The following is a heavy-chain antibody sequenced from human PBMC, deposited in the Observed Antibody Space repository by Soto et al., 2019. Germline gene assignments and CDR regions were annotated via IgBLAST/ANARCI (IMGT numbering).Heavy chain of an antibody. V-gene: IGHV5-51*01. CDR1: GDNFAGYW. Sequence: SVECLTSCCKGYGDNFAGYWIGWVRQMPGKGLELMGIIYPSDSDTRYSPSFQGQVTISADKSISSAYLQWSSLRASDTALYYCARGGVSTRTFDYWGQGTPVTVSS. CDR2: IYPSDSDT. D-gene: IGHD3-3*01. CDR3: ARGGVSTRTFDY. J-gene: IGHJ4*02.